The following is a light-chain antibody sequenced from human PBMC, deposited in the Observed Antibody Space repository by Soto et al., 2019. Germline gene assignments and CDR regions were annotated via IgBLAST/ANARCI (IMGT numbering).Light chain of an antibody. CDR3: QQRSNWLFT. Sequence: EIVLTQSPATLSLSPGERATLSCRASQRVSSYLAWYQQKPGQAPRLLIYDASNRATGIPARFSGSGSGTDFTLTISSLEPEDFEVYYCQQRSNWLFTFGQGTRLEIK. CDR1: QRVSSY. J-gene: IGKJ5*01. CDR2: DAS. V-gene: IGKV3-11*01.